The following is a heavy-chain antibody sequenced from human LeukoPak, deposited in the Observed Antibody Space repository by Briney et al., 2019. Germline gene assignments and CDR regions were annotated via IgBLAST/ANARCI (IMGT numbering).Heavy chain of an antibody. CDR3: ARSGSYLLPQNWFDP. D-gene: IGHD1-26*01. CDR1: GGTFSSYG. Sequence: SVKVSCKASGGTFSSYGISWVRQAPGQGLEWMGGIIAIFGTANYAQKFQGRVTITTDESTSTAYMELSSLRSEDTAVYYCARSGSYLLPQNWFDPWGQGTLVTVSS. V-gene: IGHV1-69*05. J-gene: IGHJ5*01. CDR2: IIAIFGTA.